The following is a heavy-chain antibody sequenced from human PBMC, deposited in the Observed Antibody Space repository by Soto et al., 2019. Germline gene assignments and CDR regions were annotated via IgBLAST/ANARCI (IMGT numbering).Heavy chain of an antibody. Sequence: PXGSLVLSCAASGFTFSDYYMSGIRQAPGKGLEWVSYISSSGSTIYYADSVKGRFTISRDNAKNSLYLQMNSLRAEDTAVYYCARVLSGYSYGPFDYWGQGTLVTVSS. D-gene: IGHD5-18*01. CDR3: ARVLSGYSYGPFDY. V-gene: IGHV3-11*01. CDR1: GFTFSDYY. CDR2: ISSSGSTI. J-gene: IGHJ4*02.